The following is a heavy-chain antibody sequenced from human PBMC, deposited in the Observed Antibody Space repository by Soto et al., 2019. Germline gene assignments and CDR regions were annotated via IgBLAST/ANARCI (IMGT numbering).Heavy chain of an antibody. J-gene: IGHJ5*02. CDR2: IYYSGST. CDR1: GGSISSYY. Sequence: PSETLSLTCTVSGGSISSYYWSWIRQPPGKGLEWIGYIYYSGSTNYNPSLKSRVTISVDTSKNQFPLKLSSVTAADTAVYYCASSQGIAVAGDNWFDPWAQGTLVTVSS. CDR3: ASSQGIAVAGDNWFDP. V-gene: IGHV4-59*01. D-gene: IGHD6-19*01.